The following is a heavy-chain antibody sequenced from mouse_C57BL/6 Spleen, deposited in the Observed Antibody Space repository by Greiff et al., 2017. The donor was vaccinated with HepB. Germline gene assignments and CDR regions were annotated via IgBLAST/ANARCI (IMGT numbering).Heavy chain of an antibody. J-gene: IGHJ4*01. CDR3: ASSRGLGPYYYALDY. Sequence: VQLQQSGPELVKPGASVKISCKASGYAFSSSWMNWVKQRPGKGLEWIGRIYPGDGDTNYNGKFKGKATLTADKSSSTAYMHLSSLTSADSSVYFCASSRGLGPYYYALDYWGQGTTVTVSS. CDR1: GYAFSSSW. D-gene: IGHD4-1*01. V-gene: IGHV1-82*01. CDR2: IYPGDGDT.